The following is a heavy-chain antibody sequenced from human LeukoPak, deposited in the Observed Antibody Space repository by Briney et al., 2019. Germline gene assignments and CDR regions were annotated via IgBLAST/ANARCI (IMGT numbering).Heavy chain of an antibody. CDR3: ARARTAKIAAAGIGWFDP. J-gene: IGHJ5*02. V-gene: IGHV3-11*04. CDR1: GFTFSDYY. Sequence: PGGSLRLSCAASGFTFSDYYINWIRQAPGQGLEWISYISHTSKTIYYAESVEGRFTISRDNTENSVFLQMNSLRADDTAVYYCARARTAKIAAAGIGWFDPWGQGTLVTVSS. CDR2: ISHTSKTI. D-gene: IGHD6-13*01.